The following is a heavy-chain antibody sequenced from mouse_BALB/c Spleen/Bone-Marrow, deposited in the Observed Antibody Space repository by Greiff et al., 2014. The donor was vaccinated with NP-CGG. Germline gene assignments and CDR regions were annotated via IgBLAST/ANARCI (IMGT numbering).Heavy chain of an antibody. CDR3: AREGGAMDY. V-gene: IGHV5-15*02. CDR1: GFTFSDYG. Sequence: EVQLQQSGGGLVQPGGSRKLSCAASGFTFSDYGMAWVRQAPGKGPEWVAFISNLAYSIYYADTVTGRFTISRENAKNTPYLEMSSLRSEDTAMYYCAREGGAMDYWGQGTSVTVSS. CDR2: ISNLAYSI. J-gene: IGHJ4*01.